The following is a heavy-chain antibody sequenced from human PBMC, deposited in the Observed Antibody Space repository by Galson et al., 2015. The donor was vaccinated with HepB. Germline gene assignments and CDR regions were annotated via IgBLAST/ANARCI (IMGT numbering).Heavy chain of an antibody. V-gene: IGHV4-38-2*02. CDR1: GYSISSGYY. CDR2: IYHSGST. CDR3: ARVLRYFDWLPNQRRDYFDY. Sequence: ETLSLPCTVSGYSISSGYYWGWIRQPPGKGLEWIGSIYHSGSTYYNPSLKSRVTISVDTSKNQFSLKLSSVTAADTAVYYCARVLRYFDWLPNQRRDYFDYWGQGTLVTVSS. J-gene: IGHJ4*02. D-gene: IGHD3-9*01.